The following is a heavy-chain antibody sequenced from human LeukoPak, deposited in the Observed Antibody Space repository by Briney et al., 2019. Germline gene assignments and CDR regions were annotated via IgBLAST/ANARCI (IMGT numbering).Heavy chain of an antibody. Sequence: GGSLRLSCAASGFTFSSYAMSWVRQAPGKGLEWVSAISGSGGSTYYADSVKGQFTISRDNSKNTLYLQMNSLRAEDTAVYYCAKGHCSGGNCYINWFDPWGQGTLVTVSS. CDR3: AKGHCSGGNCYINWFDP. J-gene: IGHJ5*02. CDR2: ISGSGGST. V-gene: IGHV3-23*01. CDR1: GFTFSSYA. D-gene: IGHD2-15*01.